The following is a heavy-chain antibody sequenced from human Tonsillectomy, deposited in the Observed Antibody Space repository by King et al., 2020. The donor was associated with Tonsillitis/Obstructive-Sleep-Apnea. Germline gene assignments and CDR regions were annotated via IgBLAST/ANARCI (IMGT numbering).Heavy chain of an antibody. Sequence: VQLQQWGAGLLKPSETLSLTCAVYGGSFSGYYWSWIRQPPGKGLEWIGEINHSGSTNYNPSLKSPVTISLDTSKNQFSLNLSSVTAADTAVYYCAREYFYHSSGYYDYWGQGTLVTVSS. D-gene: IGHD3-22*01. CDR1: GGSFSGYY. CDR2: INHSGST. CDR3: AREYFYHSSGYYDY. V-gene: IGHV4-34*01. J-gene: IGHJ4*02.